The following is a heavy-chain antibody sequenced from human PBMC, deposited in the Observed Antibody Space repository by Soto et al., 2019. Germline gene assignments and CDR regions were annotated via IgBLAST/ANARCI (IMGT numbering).Heavy chain of an antibody. D-gene: IGHD3-3*01. CDR1: GYTFTGYY. Sequence: ASVKVSCKTSGYTFTGYYVHWVRQAPGQGLEWMGWINPSGGSTSYAQKFQGRVTMTRDTSTSTVYMELSSLRSEDTAVYYCARSGGNYDFWSGYIDYWGQGTLVTVSS. CDR3: ARSGGNYDFWSGYIDY. J-gene: IGHJ4*02. CDR2: INPSGGST. V-gene: IGHV1-46*03.